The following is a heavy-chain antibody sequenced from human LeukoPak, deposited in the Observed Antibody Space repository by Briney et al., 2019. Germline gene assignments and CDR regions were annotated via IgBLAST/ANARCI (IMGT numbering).Heavy chain of an antibody. J-gene: IGHJ4*02. CDR3: AYSAVGYGSGSYYPIAY. CDR2: TYYRSKWYN. CDR1: GDSVSSNSAA. D-gene: IGHD3-10*01. V-gene: IGHV6-1*01. Sequence: SQTLSLTCAISGDSVSSNSAAWNWIRQSPSRGLEWLGRTYYRSKWYNDYAVSVKSRITINPDTSKNQFSLQLNSVTPEDTAVYYCAYSAVGYGSGSYYPIAYWGQGTLVTVSS.